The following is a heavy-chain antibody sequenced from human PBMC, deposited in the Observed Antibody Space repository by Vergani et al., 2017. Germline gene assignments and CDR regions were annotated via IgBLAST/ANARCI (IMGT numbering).Heavy chain of an antibody. V-gene: IGHV3-30*04. CDR1: GFTFSSYA. CDR2: ISYDGSNK. Sequence: QVQLVESGGGVVQPGRSLRLSCAASGFTFSSYAMHWVRQAPGKGLEWVAVISYDGSNKYYADSVKGRFTISRDNSKNTLYRQMNSLRAEDTAVYYCARDGSPGYCSSTSCYLAVSPKRPGGFDIWGQGTMVTVSS. CDR3: ARDGSPGYCSSTSCYLAVSPKRPGGFDI. J-gene: IGHJ3*02. D-gene: IGHD2-2*01.